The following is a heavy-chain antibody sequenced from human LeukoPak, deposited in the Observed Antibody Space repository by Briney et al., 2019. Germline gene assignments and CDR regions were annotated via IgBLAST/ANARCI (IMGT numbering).Heavy chain of an antibody. CDR1: GYTFTGYY. CDR2: INPNSGGT. Sequence: EASVKVSCKASGYTFTGYYMHWVRQAPGQGLEWMGWINPNSGGTNYAQKFQGRVTMTRDTSISTAYMELSRLRSDDTAVYYCAREARTMVRGVIVYWGQGTLVTVSS. V-gene: IGHV1-2*02. CDR3: AREARTMVRGVIVY. D-gene: IGHD3-10*01. J-gene: IGHJ4*02.